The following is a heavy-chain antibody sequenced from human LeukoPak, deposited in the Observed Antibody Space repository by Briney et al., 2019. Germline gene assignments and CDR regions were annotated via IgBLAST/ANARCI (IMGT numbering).Heavy chain of an antibody. J-gene: IGHJ4*02. Sequence: GRSLRLSCAASGFTFSSYAMHWVRQAPSKGLEWVAVISYDGSNKYYADSVKGRFTISRDNSKNTLYLQMNSLRAEDTAVYYCAKAQDGDYVDYWGQGTLVTVSS. CDR2: ISYDGSNK. D-gene: IGHD4-17*01. CDR1: GFTFSSYA. CDR3: AKAQDGDYVDY. V-gene: IGHV3-30*04.